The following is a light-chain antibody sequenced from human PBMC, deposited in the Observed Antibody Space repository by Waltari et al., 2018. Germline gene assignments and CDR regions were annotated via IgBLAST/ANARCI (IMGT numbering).Light chain of an antibody. V-gene: IGKV1-5*03. J-gene: IGKJ1*01. CDR3: QYYGT. Sequence: DIQMTQSPPTLSASVGDRVTIPCRASQSISGWLAWYQQKPGKAPKLLIYKASILESGVPSRFSGSGSGTEFTLTISSLQPDDFATYYCQYYGTFGQGSKVEVK. CDR2: KAS. CDR1: QSISGW.